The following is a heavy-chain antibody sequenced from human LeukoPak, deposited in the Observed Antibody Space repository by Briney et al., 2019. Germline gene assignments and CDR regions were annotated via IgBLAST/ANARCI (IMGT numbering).Heavy chain of an antibody. CDR2: VRYDQSAT. CDR3: VKDQGECPGSRCYLRFLEY. J-gene: IGHJ4*02. D-gene: IGHD3-3*01. Sequence: GGSLRLSCAAAGFNFSIYGMHWIRQAPGKGLEWVTFVRYDQSATVYADSVQGRFAISRDNSKNTVYLQMNSLRVEDTALYFCVKDQGECPGSRCYLRFLEYWGQGTLVIVSS. V-gene: IGHV3-30*02. CDR1: GFNFSIYG.